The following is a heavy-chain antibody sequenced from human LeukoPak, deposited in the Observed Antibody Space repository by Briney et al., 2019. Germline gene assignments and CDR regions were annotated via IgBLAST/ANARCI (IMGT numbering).Heavy chain of an antibody. J-gene: IGHJ4*02. CDR1: GFTFSSYS. Sequence: GSLRLSCAASGFTFSSYSMNWVRQAPGKGLEWVSYISSSSSTIYYADSVKGRFTISRDNAKNSLYLQMNSLRAEDTAVYYCARVLISNWGSPYFDYWGQGTLVTVSS. V-gene: IGHV3-48*01. CDR2: ISSSSSTI. D-gene: IGHD7-27*01. CDR3: ARVLISNWGSPYFDY.